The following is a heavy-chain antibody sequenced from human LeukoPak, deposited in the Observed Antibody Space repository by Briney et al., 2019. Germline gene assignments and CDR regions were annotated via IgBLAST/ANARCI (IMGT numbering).Heavy chain of an antibody. Sequence: GGSLRLSCTASGFTFSSFWMSWVRQAPGKGLEWVANIKQDGSEKYYVDSVKGRFTISRDNAKKSLYLQMNSLRAEDKAVYYCARVPSYSDSSGDRSFYHYYYMDVWGKGTTVTVSS. CDR2: IKQDGSEK. CDR1: GFTFSSFW. V-gene: IGHV3-7*01. CDR3: ARVPSYSDSSGDRSFYHYYYMDV. D-gene: IGHD3-22*01. J-gene: IGHJ6*03.